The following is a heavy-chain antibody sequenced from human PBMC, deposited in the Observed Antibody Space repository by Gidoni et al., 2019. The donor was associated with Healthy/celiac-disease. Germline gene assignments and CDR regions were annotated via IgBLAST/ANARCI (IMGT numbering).Heavy chain of an antibody. J-gene: IGHJ6*02. Sequence: QVQLQDPGPGLVKPSETLSLTCTISGCPISTNYWSWIRQPPGKGLEWIGYIYYSGSTNYNPSLKSRVTISVDTSKNQFSLKLSSVTAADTAVYYCARVHYYGSGSYYNPLYYYYGMDVWGQGTTVTVSS. V-gene: IGHV4-59*01. CDR1: GCPISTNY. D-gene: IGHD3-10*01. CDR3: ARVHYYGSGSYYNPLYYYYGMDV. CDR2: IYYSGST.